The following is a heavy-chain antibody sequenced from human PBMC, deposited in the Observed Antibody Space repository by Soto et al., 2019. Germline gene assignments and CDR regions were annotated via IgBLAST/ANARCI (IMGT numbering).Heavy chain of an antibody. CDR3: ARMGYYDFWSGYYYDY. V-gene: IGHV4-59*01. D-gene: IGHD3-3*01. CDR1: GGSISSYY. CDR2: IYYSGST. Sequence: SETLSLTCTVSGGSISSYYWSWIRQPPGKGLEWIWYIYYSGSTNYNPSLKSRVTISVDTSKNQFSLKLSSVTAADTAVYYCARMGYYDFWSGYYYDYWGQGTLVTVSS. J-gene: IGHJ4*02.